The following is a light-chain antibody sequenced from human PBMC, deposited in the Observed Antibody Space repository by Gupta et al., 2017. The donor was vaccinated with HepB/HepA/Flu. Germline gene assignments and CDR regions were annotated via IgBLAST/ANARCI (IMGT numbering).Light chain of an antibody. J-gene: IGKJ5*01. CDR1: QSLLYSNGYNY. CDR3: MQALKTPIT. V-gene: IGKV2-28*01. CDR2: LGS. Sequence: IVLTQSPLSLPVTPEEPASIPCRSSQSLLYSNGYNYLDWYLQKPGQSPQLLIYLGSNRASGVPDRFSGSGSGTDFTLSISSVEAEDVGLYYCMQALKTPITFGQGTRLEIK.